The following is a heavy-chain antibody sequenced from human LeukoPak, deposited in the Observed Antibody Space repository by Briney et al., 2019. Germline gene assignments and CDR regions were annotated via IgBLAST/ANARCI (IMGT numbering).Heavy chain of an antibody. J-gene: IGHJ4*02. CDR2: ISGSGGST. D-gene: IGHD3-3*01. V-gene: IGHV3-23*01. Sequence: GGSLRLSCAASGFTFSSYAMSWVRQAPGKGLEWVSAISGSGGSTYYADSVKGRFTISRDNSKNTLYLQMNSLRAEDTAVYYCAKGAGYDFWSGYRRYDPTLSFDYWGQGTLVTVSS. CDR1: GFTFSSYA. CDR3: AKGAGYDFWSGYRRYDPTLSFDY.